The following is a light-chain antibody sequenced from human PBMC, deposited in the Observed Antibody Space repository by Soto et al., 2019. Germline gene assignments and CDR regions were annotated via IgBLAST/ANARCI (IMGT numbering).Light chain of an antibody. J-gene: IGKJ5*01. CDR1: QSISSY. V-gene: IGKV3-11*01. Sequence: ETVLTHSPATLSFSPLEIATLSCSASQSISSYLAWYQQKPGQAPRLLIYDASNRATGVPARFSGSGSGTDFTLTISSLEPEDFAVYYCQQSSNWPPINFGQGTRLEIK. CDR2: DAS. CDR3: QQSSNWPPIN.